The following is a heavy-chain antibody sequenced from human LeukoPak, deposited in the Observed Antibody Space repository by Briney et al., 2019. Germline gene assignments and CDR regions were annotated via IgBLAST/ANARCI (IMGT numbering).Heavy chain of an antibody. V-gene: IGHV3-21*01. Sequence: GGSLRLSCAASGFTFSSYSMNWVRQAPGKGLEWVSSISSSSSYIYYADSVKGRFTISRDNAKNSLYLQMNSLRAEDTAVYYCARDEVAYSYDSSGYDWGQGTLVTVSS. CDR1: GFTFSSYS. J-gene: IGHJ4*02. D-gene: IGHD3-22*01. CDR3: ARDEVAYSYDSSGYD. CDR2: ISSSSSYI.